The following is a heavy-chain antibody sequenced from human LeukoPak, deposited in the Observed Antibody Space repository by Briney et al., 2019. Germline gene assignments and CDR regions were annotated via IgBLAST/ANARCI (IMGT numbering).Heavy chain of an antibody. Sequence: SETLSLTCTVSGGSITNYYWSWIRQPPGKGLEWIGYIYYSGSTNYNPSLKSRVTISVDTSKNQYSLSLSSVTAADTAVYYCARATSYTGHLGWWGQGTLVTVSS. CDR1: GGSITNYY. CDR2: IYYSGST. J-gene: IGHJ4*02. V-gene: IGHV4-59*08. D-gene: IGHD6-19*01. CDR3: ARATSYTGHLGW.